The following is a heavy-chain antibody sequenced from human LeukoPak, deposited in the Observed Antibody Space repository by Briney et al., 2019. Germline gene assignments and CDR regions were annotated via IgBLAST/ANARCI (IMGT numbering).Heavy chain of an antibody. J-gene: IGHJ4*02. CDR3: ARHIWEGFDY. V-gene: IGHV4-39*01. D-gene: IGHD1-26*01. CDR1: GGSIISSTFY. Sequence: SETLSLTCTVSGGSIISSTFYWGWVRQPPGKGLEWIGSIYYSGSTYYNPSLKSRVTISVDTSKNQFSLKLSSVTAADTAVYYCARHIWEGFDYWGQGTLVTVSS. CDR2: IYYSGST.